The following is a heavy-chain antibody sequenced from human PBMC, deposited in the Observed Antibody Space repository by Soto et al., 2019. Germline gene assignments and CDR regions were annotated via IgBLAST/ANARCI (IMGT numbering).Heavy chain of an antibody. J-gene: IGHJ4*02. D-gene: IGHD1-26*01. V-gene: IGHV3-15*01. CDR2: IKSKTDGGTT. Sequence: EVQLVESGGGLVKPGGSLRLSCAASGFTFSNAWMSWVRQDPGKGLEWVGRIKSKTDGGTTDYAAPVKGRFTISRDDSKNTLYLQMNSLKTEDTAMYYFSSELPSDYWGQGTLVTVSS. CDR1: GFTFSNAW. CDR3: SSELPSDY.